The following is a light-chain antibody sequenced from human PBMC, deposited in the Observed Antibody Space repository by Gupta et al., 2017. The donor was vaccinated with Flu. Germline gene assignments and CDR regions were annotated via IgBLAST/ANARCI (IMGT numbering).Light chain of an antibody. J-gene: IGKJ1*01. CDR1: QSISSW. V-gene: IGKV1-5*03. CDR3: QQDNSYFT. CDR2: KAS. Sequence: DIQMTQSPSTLSASVGDRVTITCRASQSISSWLAWYQQKPGKAPKLLIYKASRLESGVPSRFSGSGSGKEFTLTSSRRQDDDFANYYCQQDNSYFTFGQGTKVEIK.